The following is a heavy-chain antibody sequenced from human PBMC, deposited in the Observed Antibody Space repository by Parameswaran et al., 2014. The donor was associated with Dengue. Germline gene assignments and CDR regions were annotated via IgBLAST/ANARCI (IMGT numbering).Heavy chain of an antibody. CDR3: ARESLPVAGTRGYFDY. V-gene: IGHV1-69*01. Sequence: WVRQAPGQGLEWMGGIIPIFGTANYAQKFQGRVTITADESTSTAYMELSSLRSEDTAVYYCARESLPVAGTRGYFDYWGQGTLVTVSS. D-gene: IGHD6-19*01. J-gene: IGHJ4*02. CDR2: IIPIFGTA.